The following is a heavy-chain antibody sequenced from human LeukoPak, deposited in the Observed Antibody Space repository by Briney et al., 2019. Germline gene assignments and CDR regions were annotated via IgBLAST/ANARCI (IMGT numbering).Heavy chain of an antibody. CDR2: ISDSGDGT. CDR1: GFTFSSYA. V-gene: IGHV3-23*01. Sequence: GGSLRLSCAASGFTFSSYAMTWVRQAPGKGLEWVSGISDSGDGTYYADSVKGRFTISRDDSKNTLYLQMNSLRDEDTALYYCAKGLPPDYGGQGPLAPVSS. CDR3: AKGLPPDY. D-gene: IGHD4-17*01. J-gene: IGHJ4*02.